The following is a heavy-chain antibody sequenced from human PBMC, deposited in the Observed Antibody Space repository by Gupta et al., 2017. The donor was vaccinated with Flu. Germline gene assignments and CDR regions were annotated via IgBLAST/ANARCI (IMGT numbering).Heavy chain of an antibody. CDR2: IYYSGST. Sequence: QLQLQESGPGLMKPSETLSLTCTVSGGSISSSSYYWGWIRQPPGKGLEWIGSIYYSGSTYYNPSLKSRVTISVDTSKNQFSLKLSSVTAADTAVYYCARRLYYYDSGGHFDYWGQGTLVTVSS. CDR3: ARRLYYYDSGGHFDY. J-gene: IGHJ4*02. V-gene: IGHV4-39*01. D-gene: IGHD3-22*01. CDR1: GGSISSSSYY.